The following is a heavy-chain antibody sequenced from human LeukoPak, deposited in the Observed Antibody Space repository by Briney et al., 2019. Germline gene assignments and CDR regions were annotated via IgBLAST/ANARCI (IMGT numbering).Heavy chain of an antibody. CDR1: GGTFSSYA. V-gene: IGHV1-69*05. J-gene: IGHJ6*03. D-gene: IGHD4-17*01. CDR2: IIPIFGTA. Sequence: ASVKVPCKASGGTFSSYAISWVRQAPGQGLEWMGGIIPIFGTANYAQKFQGRVTITTNESTSTAYMELSSLRSEDTAVYYCARGRTYGDYLNYYYYYMDVWGKGTTVTVSS. CDR3: ARGRTYGDYLNYYYYYMDV.